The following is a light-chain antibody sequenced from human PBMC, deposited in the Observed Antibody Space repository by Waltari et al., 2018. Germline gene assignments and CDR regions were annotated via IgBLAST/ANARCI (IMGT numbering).Light chain of an antibody. V-gene: IGLV1-44*01. CDR2: TNN. CDR1: NSNIGSNS. Sequence: SVLTQPPSASVTPGQRVTISCSGRNSNIGSNSVNWYQQLPGTAPNLLIYTNNQRPSGVPDRFSGSKSGTSATLVIGGLRSADEADYYCAAWDDSLNGWVFGGGTKLTVL. J-gene: IGLJ3*02. CDR3: AAWDDSLNGWV.